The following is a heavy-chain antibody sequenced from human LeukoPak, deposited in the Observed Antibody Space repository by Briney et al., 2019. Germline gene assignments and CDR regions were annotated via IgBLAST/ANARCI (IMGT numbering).Heavy chain of an antibody. D-gene: IGHD6-13*01. V-gene: IGHV3-23*01. Sequence: GGPLRLSCAASGFTFSSYAMSWVRQAPGKGLEWVSAISGSGGSTYYADSVKGRFTISRDNSKNTLYLQMNSLRAEDTAVYYCAKYSSWYLEGMDVWGQGTTVTVSS. CDR2: ISGSGGST. J-gene: IGHJ6*02. CDR1: GFTFSSYA. CDR3: AKYSSWYLEGMDV.